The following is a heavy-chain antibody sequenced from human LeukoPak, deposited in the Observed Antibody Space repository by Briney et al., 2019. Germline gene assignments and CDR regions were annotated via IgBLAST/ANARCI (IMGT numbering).Heavy chain of an antibody. D-gene: IGHD3-9*01. Sequence: SETLSLTCTVSGGSISSSSYYWGWIRQPPGKGLEWIGSIYYSGSTYYNPSLKSRVTISLDTSKNQFSLKLSSVTAADTAVYYCARRGYYDILTGDDAFDIWGQGTMVTVSS. CDR2: IYYSGST. CDR1: GGSISSSSYY. J-gene: IGHJ3*02. CDR3: ARRGYYDILTGDDAFDI. V-gene: IGHV4-39*01.